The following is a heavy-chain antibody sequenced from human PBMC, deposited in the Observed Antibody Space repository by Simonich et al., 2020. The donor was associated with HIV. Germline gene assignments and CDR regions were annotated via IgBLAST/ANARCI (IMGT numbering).Heavy chain of an antibody. CDR1: GGSISSYY. J-gene: IGHJ4*02. CDR3: ARGYSGYSFNY. D-gene: IGHD1-26*01. Sequence: QVQLQQWGAGLLKPSETLSLTCTVSGGSISSYYWSWVRQPPGKGLEWIGYIYYSGNTNYNPSLKSRVTISVDTSKNQFSLKLSSVTAADTAVYYCARGYSGYSFNYWGQGTLVTVSS. CDR2: IYYSGNT. V-gene: IGHV4-59*01.